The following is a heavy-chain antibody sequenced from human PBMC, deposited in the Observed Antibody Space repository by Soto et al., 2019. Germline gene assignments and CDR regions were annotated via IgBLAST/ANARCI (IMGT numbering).Heavy chain of an antibody. CDR3: VRGLRWRDLDY. CDR1: GYSFTSLD. D-gene: IGHD2-15*01. V-gene: IGHV1-2*02. J-gene: IGHJ4*02. Sequence: ASVKVSCKASGYSFTSLDINWVRQAPGQGLEWMGCINPSSDATDYSQKFRGRVTMARDTSIGTASMELSRLRSDDNAVYYCVRGLRWRDLDYWGQGTPVTVSS. CDR2: INPSSDAT.